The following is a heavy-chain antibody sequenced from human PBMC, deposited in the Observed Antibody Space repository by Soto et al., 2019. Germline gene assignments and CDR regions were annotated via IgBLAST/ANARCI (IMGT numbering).Heavy chain of an antibody. CDR1: GFTFDDYA. V-gene: IGHV3-9*01. Sequence: EVQLVEAGGGLVQPGRSLRLSCAASGFTFDDYAMHWVRQAPGKGLEWVSGISWNSGSIGYADSVKGRFTISRDNAKNSLYLQLNSLRAEDTALYYCAKGPFGYSGWYRGGWFDPWGQGTLVTVSS. CDR2: ISWNSGSI. CDR3: AKGPFGYSGWYRGGWFDP. D-gene: IGHD6-19*01. J-gene: IGHJ5*02.